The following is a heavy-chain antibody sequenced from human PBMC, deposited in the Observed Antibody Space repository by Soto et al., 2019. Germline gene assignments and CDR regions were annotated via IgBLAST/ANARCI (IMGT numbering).Heavy chain of an antibody. J-gene: IGHJ4*02. Sequence: PSETLSLTCTVSGGSISSGGYYWSWIRQPPGKGLEWIGEINHSGSTNYNPSLKSRVTISVDTSKNQFSLKLSSVTAADTAVYYCARGTWRVYYYGSGSHHYWGQGTLVTASS. CDR3: ARGTWRVYYYGSGSHHY. V-gene: IGHV4-39*07. CDR1: GGSISSGGYY. CDR2: INHSGST. D-gene: IGHD3-10*01.